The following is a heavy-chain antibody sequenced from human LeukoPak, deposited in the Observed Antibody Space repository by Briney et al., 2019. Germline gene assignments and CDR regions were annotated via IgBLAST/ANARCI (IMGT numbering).Heavy chain of an antibody. CDR3: ARVGGYYYHYYGMDV. D-gene: IGHD2-15*01. J-gene: IGHJ6*02. CDR2: IYPGDSDT. V-gene: IGHV5-51*01. Sequence: GESLKISCKGSGYSFTSYWIGWVRQMPGKGLEWMGIIYPGDSDTRYSPSFQGQVTISADKSISTAYLQWSSPKASDTAMYYCARVGGYYYHYYGMDVWGQGTTVTVSS. CDR1: GYSFTSYW.